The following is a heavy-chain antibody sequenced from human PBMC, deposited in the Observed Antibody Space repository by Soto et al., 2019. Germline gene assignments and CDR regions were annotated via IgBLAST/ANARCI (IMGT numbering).Heavy chain of an antibody. CDR2: ITTSGDST. CDR1: GFTFSSYA. J-gene: IGHJ4*02. Sequence: GGSLRLSCAASGFTFSSYAMSWVRQAPGKGLEWVSSITTSGDSTYYADSAKGRFTISRDNAKNSLYLQMNSLRAEDTAVYYCARDCSGGSCYSGGTPIVYWGQGTLVTVSS. D-gene: IGHD2-15*01. CDR3: ARDCSGGSCYSGGTPIVY. V-gene: IGHV3-23*01.